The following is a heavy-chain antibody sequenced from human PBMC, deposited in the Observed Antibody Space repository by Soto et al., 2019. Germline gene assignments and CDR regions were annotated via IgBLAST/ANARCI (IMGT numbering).Heavy chain of an antibody. CDR3: ARVWVRYDFWSGYQTRGAEYFQH. D-gene: IGHD3-3*01. CDR2: IYYSGST. CDR1: GGSISSGGYY. J-gene: IGHJ1*01. V-gene: IGHV4-31*03. Sequence: QVQLQESGPGLVKPSQTLSLTCTVSGGSISSGGYYWSWIRQHPGKGLEWIGYIYYSGSTYYNPSLERRITISVDTSKNQCSLKLSSVTAADPTVHYCARVWVRYDFWSGYQTRGAEYFQHWGQGTLVTVSS.